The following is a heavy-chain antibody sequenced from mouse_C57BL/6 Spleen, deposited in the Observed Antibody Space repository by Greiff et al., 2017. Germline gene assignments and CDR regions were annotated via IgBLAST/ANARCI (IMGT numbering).Heavy chain of an antibody. J-gene: IGHJ2*01. V-gene: IGHV3-6*01. CDR1: GYSITSGYY. D-gene: IGHD5-1*01. CDR2: IRYDGSN. CDR3: ARGGVSTTFDY. Sequence: EVQLVESGPGLVKPSQSLSLTCSVTGYSITSGYYWNWIRQFPGNQLEWMDYIRYDGSNNYNPSLKNRISITRDKTKNQFVQKLNSVTTDDTATYYCARGGVSTTFDYWGHGTTLPGSS.